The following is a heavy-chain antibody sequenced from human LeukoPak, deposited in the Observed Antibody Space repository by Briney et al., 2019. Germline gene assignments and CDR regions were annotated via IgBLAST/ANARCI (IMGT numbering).Heavy chain of an antibody. Sequence: SETLSLICSVSGGSISGDYWSWIRQPPGKGLEWVGYIYDSGSTNYNPSLKSRVTISVDTSKNQFSLKLSSVTAADTAVYYCARGAYGYPDYWGQGTLVTVSS. CDR3: ARGAYGYPDY. D-gene: IGHD5-24*01. CDR2: IYDSGST. V-gene: IGHV4-59*12. J-gene: IGHJ4*02. CDR1: GGSISGDY.